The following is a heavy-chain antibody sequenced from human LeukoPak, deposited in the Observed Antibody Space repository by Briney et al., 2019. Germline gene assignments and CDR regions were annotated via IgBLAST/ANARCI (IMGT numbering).Heavy chain of an antibody. CDR3: ARVGNGYCSGGSCFATANPIDY. CDR2: IYYSGST. J-gene: IGHJ4*02. Sequence: SQTLSLTCTVSGGSISSGGYYWSWIRPHPGKGLEWIGYIYYSGSTYYNPSLKSRVTISVDTSKNQFSLKLSSVTAADTAVYYCARVGNGYCSGGSCFATANPIDYWGQGTLVTVSS. CDR1: GGSISSGGYY. D-gene: IGHD2-15*01. V-gene: IGHV4-31*03.